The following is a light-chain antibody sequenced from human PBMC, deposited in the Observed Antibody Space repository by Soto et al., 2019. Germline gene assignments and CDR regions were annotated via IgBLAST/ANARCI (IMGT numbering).Light chain of an antibody. CDR3: CSYAGSSTDVV. Sequence: QSALTQPASVSGSPGQSITISCTGTSSDVGSYNLVSWYQQHPGKAPKLMIYEGSERPSGVSNRFSGSKSGNTASLTISGLQAEDEADYYCCSYAGSSTDVVFGGGTQLTVL. CDR1: SSDVGSYNL. V-gene: IGLV2-23*01. J-gene: IGLJ2*01. CDR2: EGS.